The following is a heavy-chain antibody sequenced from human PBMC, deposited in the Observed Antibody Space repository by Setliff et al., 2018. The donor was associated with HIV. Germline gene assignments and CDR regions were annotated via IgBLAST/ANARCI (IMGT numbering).Heavy chain of an antibody. V-gene: IGHV3-48*01. Sequence: GGSLRLSCTASGFTFDDYGMNWVRQAPGKGLEWISYISSKRTSIYYADSVKGRFTISRDNDRNSLYLQMNGLRAEDTAVYYCARGPTTVTNYYYYYMDVWGKGTTVTVSS. CDR2: ISSKRTSI. D-gene: IGHD4-17*01. J-gene: IGHJ6*03. CDR3: ARGPTTVTNYYYYYMDV. CDR1: GFTFDDYG.